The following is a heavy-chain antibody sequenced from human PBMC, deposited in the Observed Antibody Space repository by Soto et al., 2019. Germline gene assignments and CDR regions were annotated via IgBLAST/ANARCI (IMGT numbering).Heavy chain of an antibody. Sequence: QVTLKESGPVLVKPTETLTMTCTVSGFSLSNARMGVTWIRQPPGKALEWLAHIFSNYEKSYSTSLKSRLTISKDTSKSQVVLTMTNMDPVDTATYYCARHGRGVGAMPLDYWGQGTLVTVSS. D-gene: IGHD1-26*01. CDR2: IFSNYEK. CDR1: GFSLSNARMG. CDR3: ARHGRGVGAMPLDY. J-gene: IGHJ4*02. V-gene: IGHV2-26*01.